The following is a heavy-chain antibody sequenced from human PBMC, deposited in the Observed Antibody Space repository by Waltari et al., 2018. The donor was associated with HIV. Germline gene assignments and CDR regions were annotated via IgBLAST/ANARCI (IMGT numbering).Heavy chain of an antibody. CDR2: ISAYNGNT. V-gene: IGHV1-18*01. D-gene: IGHD6-13*01. CDR3: ARDHSSSAWYYFDY. Sequence: QVQLVQSGAEVKKPGASVKVPCKATGYIFTSYGNSWVRQAPGQELEWMGWISAYNGNTKYARKLQGRVTMTTDTSARTAYMELRSLRSDDAAVYYCARDHSSSAWYYFDYWGQGTLVTVSS. CDR1: GYIFTSYG. J-gene: IGHJ4*02.